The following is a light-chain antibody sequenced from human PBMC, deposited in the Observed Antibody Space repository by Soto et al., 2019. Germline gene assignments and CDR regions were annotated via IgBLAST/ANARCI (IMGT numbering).Light chain of an antibody. CDR3: QQYNNWPPIT. V-gene: IGKV3-15*01. J-gene: IGKJ5*01. CDR1: QSVSSY. Sequence: IVLTQSPATLSLSPGERATLSCRASQSVSSYLAWYQQKPGQAPRLLIYGASTRAAGVPARFSGSGSGTDFTLTISSLQSEDFAVYHCQQYNNWPPITFGQGTRLEIK. CDR2: GAS.